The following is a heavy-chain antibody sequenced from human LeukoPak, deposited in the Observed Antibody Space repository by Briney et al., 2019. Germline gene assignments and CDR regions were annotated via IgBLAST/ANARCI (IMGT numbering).Heavy chain of an antibody. J-gene: IGHJ5*02. CDR2: IRYEKNEK. CDR1: GFTFSYYG. D-gene: IGHD3-10*01. CDR3: AKDLMRDRWFGES. V-gene: IGHV3-30*02. Sequence: GGSLRLSCAGSGFTFSYYGMRWVRQAPGKGLEWVAFIRYEKNEKYYADSVKGRFTISRDNSKNTLYLEMNSLRVDDTAVYYCAKDLMRDRWFGESWGQGTLVTVSS.